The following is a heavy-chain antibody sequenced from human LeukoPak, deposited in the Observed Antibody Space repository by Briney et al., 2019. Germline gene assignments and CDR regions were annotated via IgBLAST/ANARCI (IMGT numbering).Heavy chain of an antibody. V-gene: IGHV4-38-2*02. Sequence: PETLPLTCTVSGYSISSGYYWGWIRQPPGKGLEWIGSIYHSGSTYYNPSLKSRVTISVDTSKNQFSLKLSSVTAADTAVYYCARDGGWLVQNWFDPWGQGTLVTVSS. J-gene: IGHJ5*02. CDR2: IYHSGST. CDR1: GYSISSGYY. D-gene: IGHD6-19*01. CDR3: ARDGGWLVQNWFDP.